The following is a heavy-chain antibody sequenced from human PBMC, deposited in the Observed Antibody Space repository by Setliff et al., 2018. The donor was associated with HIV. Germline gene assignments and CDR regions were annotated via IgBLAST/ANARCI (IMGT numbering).Heavy chain of an antibody. Sequence: NPSETLSLTCTVSGGSISSSSYYWGWIRQPPGKGLEWIGSIYYSGSTYYNPSLKSRVTISVDTSKNQFSLKLSSVTAADTAVYYCARDRGSSYYYYYMDVWGKGTTVTVSS. CDR2: IYYSGST. CDR1: GGSISSSSYY. V-gene: IGHV4-39*07. J-gene: IGHJ6*03. D-gene: IGHD6-6*01. CDR3: ARDRGSSYYYYYMDV.